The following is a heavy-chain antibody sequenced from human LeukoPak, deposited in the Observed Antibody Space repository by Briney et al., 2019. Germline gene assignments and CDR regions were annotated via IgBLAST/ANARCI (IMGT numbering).Heavy chain of an antibody. J-gene: IGHJ5*02. Sequence: ASVEVSCKASGFPLTAYYIHWVRQAPGQGLEWMGRIYPNSGGSNYAQRFQGRVTMTWDTSIATVYMQLSRLTSDDTAVYYCARDWWGPDRTPAANWFDPWGQGTLVTVSS. V-gene: IGHV1-2*06. CDR2: IYPNSGGS. D-gene: IGHD2-21*02. CDR3: ARDWWGPDRTPAANWFDP. CDR1: GFPLTAYY.